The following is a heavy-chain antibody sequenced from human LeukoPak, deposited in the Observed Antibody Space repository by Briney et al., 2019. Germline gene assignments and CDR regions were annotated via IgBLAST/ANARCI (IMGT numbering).Heavy chain of an antibody. Sequence: GGSLRLSCAASGLTFDDYGMSWVRQAPGKGLEWVSGINWNGGSTGYADSVKGRFTISRDNAKNSLYLQMNSLRAEDTALYYCARGGYYYDSSGYSPFDYWGQGTLVTVSS. V-gene: IGHV3-20*04. CDR2: INWNGGST. D-gene: IGHD3-22*01. CDR3: ARGGYYYDSSGYSPFDY. J-gene: IGHJ4*02. CDR1: GLTFDDYG.